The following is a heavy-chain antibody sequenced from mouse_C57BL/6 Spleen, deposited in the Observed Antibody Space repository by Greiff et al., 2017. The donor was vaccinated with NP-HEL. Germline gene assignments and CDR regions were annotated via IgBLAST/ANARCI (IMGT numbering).Heavy chain of an antibody. J-gene: IGHJ4*01. CDR3: ARFPLGYGSRGDAMDY. CDR1: GFTFRDYG. D-gene: IGHD1-1*01. CDR2: ISSGSSTI. V-gene: IGHV5-17*01. Sequence: EVQVVESGGGLVKPGGSLKLSCAASGFTFRDYGMHWVRQAPETGLEWVAYISSGSSTIYYADTVKGRFTISRDNAKNTLFLQMTSLRSEDTAMYYCARFPLGYGSRGDAMDYWGQGTSVTVSS.